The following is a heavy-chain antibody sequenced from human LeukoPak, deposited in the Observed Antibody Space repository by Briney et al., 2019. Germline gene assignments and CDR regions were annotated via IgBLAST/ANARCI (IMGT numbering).Heavy chain of an antibody. J-gene: IGHJ4*02. D-gene: IGHD3-10*01. Sequence: SQTLSLTCAISGDSLSSNSAAWHWIRQSPSRGLEWLGRTYYRSKWYNDYAVSVKSRITINPDTSKNQFSLQLNSVTPEDTAVYYCARVWFGESQSGSAYYFDYWGQGTLVTVSS. CDR2: TYYRSKWYN. CDR3: ARVWFGESQSGSAYYFDY. V-gene: IGHV6-1*01. CDR1: GDSLSSNSAA.